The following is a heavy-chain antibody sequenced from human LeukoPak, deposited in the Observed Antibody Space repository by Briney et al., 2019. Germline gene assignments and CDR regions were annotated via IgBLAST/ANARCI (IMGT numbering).Heavy chain of an antibody. D-gene: IGHD2-15*01. CDR2: ISWNSGNK. CDR1: GFTFSSYS. CDR3: AKEGGSSAYYYYYMDV. Sequence: TGGSLRLSCAASGFTFSSYSMNWVRQAPGKGLEWVSGISWNSGNKGYADSVKGRFTISRDNSKDTLYLQMNSLRAEDTAVYYCAKEGGSSAYYYYYMDVWGKGTTVTVSS. V-gene: IGHV3-23*01. J-gene: IGHJ6*03.